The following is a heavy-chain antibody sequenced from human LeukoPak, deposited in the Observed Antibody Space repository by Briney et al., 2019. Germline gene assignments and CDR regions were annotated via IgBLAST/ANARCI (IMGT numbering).Heavy chain of an antibody. J-gene: IGHJ6*02. V-gene: IGHV1-69*13. Sequence: ASVKVSCKASGGTFSSYAISWVRQAPGQGLEWMGGIIPIFGTANYAQKFQGRVTITADESTSTAYMELSSLRSEDTAVYYCASPYQYCSSTSCYEDGYYYYYGMDVWGQGTTVTVSS. CDR1: GGTFSSYA. D-gene: IGHD2-2*01. CDR2: IIPIFGTA. CDR3: ASPYQYCSSTSCYEDGYYYYYGMDV.